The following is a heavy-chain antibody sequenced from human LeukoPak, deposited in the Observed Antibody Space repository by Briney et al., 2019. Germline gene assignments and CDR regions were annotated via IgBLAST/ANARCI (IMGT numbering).Heavy chain of an antibody. CDR2: IYYSGST. CDR1: GVSISSYY. D-gene: IGHD4-23*01. Sequence: SETLSLTCTVSGVSISSYYWSWIRQPPGKGLEWIGYIYYSGSTNYNPSLKSRVTISVDTSKNQFSLKLSSVTAADTAVYYCARVVGGLGGNSVLYYYYGMDVWGQGTTVTVSS. J-gene: IGHJ6*02. V-gene: IGHV4-59*01. CDR3: ARVVGGLGGNSVLYYYYGMDV.